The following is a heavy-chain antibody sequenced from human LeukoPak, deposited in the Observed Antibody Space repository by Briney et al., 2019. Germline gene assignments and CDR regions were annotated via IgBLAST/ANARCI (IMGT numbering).Heavy chain of an antibody. D-gene: IGHD1-26*01. CDR1: GFTFSSYA. Sequence: PGGSLRLSCAASGFTFSSYALSWVRQAPGQGLEWVSVISGTGDTTYYADSVRGRFTISSDNSKSTLYLQMNSLRAEDTAVYFCAKGSGITCYSGFHNWGQGTLVTVSS. V-gene: IGHV3-23*01. CDR3: AKGSGITCYSGFHN. CDR2: ISGTGDTT. J-gene: IGHJ4*02.